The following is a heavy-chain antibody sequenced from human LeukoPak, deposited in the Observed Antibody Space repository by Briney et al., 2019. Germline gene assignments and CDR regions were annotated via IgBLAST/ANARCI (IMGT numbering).Heavy chain of an antibody. J-gene: IGHJ5*02. Sequence: GGSLRLSCAASGFTFSSYGMHWVRQAPGKGLEWVAFIHYDEYYADSVKGRFTISRDNFKNTLSLQMNGLRVEDTALYYCVNSGFDPWGLGTLVTVSS. CDR1: GFTFSSYG. CDR3: VNSGFDP. CDR2: IHYDE. V-gene: IGHV3-30*02. D-gene: IGHD3-10*01.